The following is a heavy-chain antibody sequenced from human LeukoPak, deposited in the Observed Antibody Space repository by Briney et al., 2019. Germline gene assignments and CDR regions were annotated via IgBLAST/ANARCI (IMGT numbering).Heavy chain of an antibody. J-gene: IGHJ6*03. CDR3: ALQGPYGGGDYYYYMDV. CDR1: GFTFSSYS. Sequence: GGSLRLSCAASGFTFSSYSMNWVRQAPGKGLEWVSYISSSSSTIYYADSVKGRFTISRDNAKNSLYLQMNSLRAEDTAVYYSALQGPYGGGDYYYYMDVWGKGTTVTVSS. CDR2: ISSSSSTI. V-gene: IGHV3-48*01. D-gene: IGHD2-21*01.